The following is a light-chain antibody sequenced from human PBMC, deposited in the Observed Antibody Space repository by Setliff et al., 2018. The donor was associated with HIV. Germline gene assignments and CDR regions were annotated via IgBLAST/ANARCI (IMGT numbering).Light chain of an antibody. V-gene: IGLV2-14*03. CDR1: SSDVGTYNF. J-gene: IGLJ1*01. CDR2: DVS. Sequence: SVLTQPASVSGSPGQSITISCTGTSSDVGTYNFVSWYQQHPGKAPKLMIYDVSNRPSGVSNRFSGSKSGNTASLTISGLQAEDEADYYCSSYTSSTPLYVFGTGTKVTVL. CDR3: SSYTSSTPLYV.